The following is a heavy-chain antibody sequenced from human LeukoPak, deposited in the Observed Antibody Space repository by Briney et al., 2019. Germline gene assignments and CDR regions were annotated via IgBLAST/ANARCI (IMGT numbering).Heavy chain of an antibody. CDR2: IRYDGSNK. Sequence: PGGSLRLSCAASGFTFSSYAMSWVRQAPGKGLEWVAFIRYDGSNKYYADSVKGRFTISRDNSKNTLYLQMNSLKAEDTAVYYCAKERRITMVRGGYDAFDIWGQGTMVTVSS. CDR1: GFTFSSYA. D-gene: IGHD3-10*01. J-gene: IGHJ3*02. V-gene: IGHV3-30*02. CDR3: AKERRITMVRGGYDAFDI.